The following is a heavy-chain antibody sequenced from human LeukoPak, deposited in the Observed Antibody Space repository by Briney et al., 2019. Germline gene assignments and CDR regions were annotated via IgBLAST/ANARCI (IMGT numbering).Heavy chain of an antibody. Sequence: GGSLRLSCAASGFTFSSYAMSWVRQAPGKGLEWVSAISGSGGSTYYADSVKGRFTISRDNSKNTLYLQMNSLRAEDTAVYYCVKDQYYYDSSGYSLDYWGQGTLVTVSS. CDR3: VKDQYYYDSSGYSLDY. CDR1: GFTFSSYA. CDR2: ISGSGGST. J-gene: IGHJ4*02. V-gene: IGHV3-23*01. D-gene: IGHD3-22*01.